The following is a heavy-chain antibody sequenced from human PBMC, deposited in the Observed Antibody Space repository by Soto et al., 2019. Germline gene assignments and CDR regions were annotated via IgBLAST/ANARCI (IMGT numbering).Heavy chain of an antibody. CDR1: GFTFSSYG. D-gene: IGHD6-19*01. V-gene: IGHV3-30*18. J-gene: IGHJ4*02. CDR3: AKMYGQWLVQYGIDY. Sequence: GGSLRLSCAASGFTFSSYGMHWVRQAPGKGLEWVAVISYDGSNKYYADSVKGRFTISRDNSKNTLYLQMNSLRAEDTAVYYCAKMYGQWLVQYGIDYWGQGTLVTVSS. CDR2: ISYDGSNK.